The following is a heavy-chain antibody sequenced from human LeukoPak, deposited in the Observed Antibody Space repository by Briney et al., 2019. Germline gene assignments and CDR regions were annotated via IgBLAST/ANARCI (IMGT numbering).Heavy chain of an antibody. CDR2: IWYDASNK. CDR1: GISFRSYG. D-gene: IGHD5-24*01. J-gene: IGHJ4*02. Sequence: PGGSLRLSCAASGISFRSYGMHWVRQAPGKGLEWVTFIWYDASNKYYAESVKGRFTISRDNSRNTVFLQMNSLRAEDTAIYYCAKEGRSLQTYWGQGTLVTVSS. CDR3: AKEGRSLQTY. V-gene: IGHV3-30*02.